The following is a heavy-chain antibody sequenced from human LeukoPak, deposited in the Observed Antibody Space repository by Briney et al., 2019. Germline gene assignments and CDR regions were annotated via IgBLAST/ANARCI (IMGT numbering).Heavy chain of an antibody. Sequence: GGSLRLSCAGSGFTFSSHAMSWVRQAPGKGLEWASAISGNGGSTYDADSVKGRFTISRDNSKNTLYLQMNSLRAEDTAVYYCAKEEVAQIHNWGQGTLVTVSS. V-gene: IGHV3-23*01. CDR1: GFTFSSHA. J-gene: IGHJ4*02. CDR3: AKEEVAQIHN. CDR2: ISGNGGST.